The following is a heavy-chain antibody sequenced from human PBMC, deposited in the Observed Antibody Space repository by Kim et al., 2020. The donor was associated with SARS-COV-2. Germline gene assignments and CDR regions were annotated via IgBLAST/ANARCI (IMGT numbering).Heavy chain of an antibody. Sequence: GGSLRLSCAASGFTFDDYAMHWVRQAPGKGLEWVSGISWNSGSIGYADSVKGRFTISRDNAKNSLYLQMNSLRAEDTALYYCAKDQGPVVAATPNWFDPWGQGTLVTVSS. CDR3: AKDQGPVVAATPNWFDP. V-gene: IGHV3-9*01. CDR2: ISWNSGSI. D-gene: IGHD2-15*01. CDR1: GFTFDDYA. J-gene: IGHJ5*02.